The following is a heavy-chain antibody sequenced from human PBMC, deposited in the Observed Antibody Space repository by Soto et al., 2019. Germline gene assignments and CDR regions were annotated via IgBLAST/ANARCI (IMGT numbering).Heavy chain of an antibody. D-gene: IGHD2-21*02. CDR2: MYNTGST. J-gene: IGHJ6*02. CDR3: ARDLWGYCGADCYPLDV. Sequence: TSETLSPTRSGRGVSISRYYRSWIPPRPRKGLEWIGYMYNTGSTIYNPALKSRVTISVDTSKNQFSLKLNSVTAADTAVYYCARDLWGYCGADCYPLDVWGQGTTVTVS. CDR1: GVSISRYY. V-gene: IGHV4-59*01.